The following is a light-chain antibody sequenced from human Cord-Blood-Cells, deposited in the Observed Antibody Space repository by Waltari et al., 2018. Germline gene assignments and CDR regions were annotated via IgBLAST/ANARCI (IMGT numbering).Light chain of an antibody. CDR2: EVS. Sequence: QSALTQHPSVSGSPGQSVTISCTGTSSDVGSYTRVSWYQQPPGTAPKLMIYEVSNRPSGVPDRFSGSKSGNTASLTISGLQAEDEADYYCSSYTSSSTLFGTGTKVTVL. V-gene: IGLV2-18*02. CDR1: SSDVGSYTR. CDR3: SSYTSSSTL. J-gene: IGLJ1*01.